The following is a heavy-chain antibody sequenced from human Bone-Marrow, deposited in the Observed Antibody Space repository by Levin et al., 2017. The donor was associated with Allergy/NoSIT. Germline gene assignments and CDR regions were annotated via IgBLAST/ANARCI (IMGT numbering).Heavy chain of an antibody. CDR1: GYSFAKFW. CDR2: IYPGDSET. CDR3: ARRQPAIGDAFDL. Sequence: GESLKISCQASGYSFAKFWIAWVRQMPGKGLEWVGIIYPGDSETTYSPSFQAHVIISADKSLNTAYLEWTSLTTSDTGIYYCARRQPAIGDAFDLWGQGTLVTVSS. V-gene: IGHV5-51*01. J-gene: IGHJ3*01.